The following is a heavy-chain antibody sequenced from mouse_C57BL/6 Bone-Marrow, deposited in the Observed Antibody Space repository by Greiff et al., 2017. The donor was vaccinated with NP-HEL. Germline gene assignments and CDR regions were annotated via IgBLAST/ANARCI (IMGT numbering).Heavy chain of an antibody. CDR3: ARFYYGYFDY. Sequence: VKLQESGAELARPGASVKLSCKASGYTFTSYGISWVKQRTGQGLEWIGEIYPRSGNTYYNEKFKGKATLTADKSSSTAYMELRSLTSEDSAVYFCARFYYGYFDYWGQGTTLTVSS. J-gene: IGHJ2*01. V-gene: IGHV1-81*01. CDR1: GYTFTSYG. CDR2: IYPRSGNT. D-gene: IGHD1-1*01.